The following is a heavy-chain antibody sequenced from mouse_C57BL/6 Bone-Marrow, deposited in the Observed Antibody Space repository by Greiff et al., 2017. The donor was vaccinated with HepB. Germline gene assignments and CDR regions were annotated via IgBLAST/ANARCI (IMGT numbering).Heavy chain of an antibody. D-gene: IGHD1-1*01. CDR1: GFTFSSYG. J-gene: IGHJ3*01. CDR3: ARRGSSYWFAY. CDR2: ISSGGSYT. Sequence: DVQLVESGGDLVKPGGSLKLSCAASGFTFSSYGMSWVRQTPDKRLEWVATISSGGSYTYYPDSVKGRFTISRDNAKNTLYLQMSSLKSEDTAMYDCARRGSSYWFAYWGQGTLVTVSA. V-gene: IGHV5-6*01.